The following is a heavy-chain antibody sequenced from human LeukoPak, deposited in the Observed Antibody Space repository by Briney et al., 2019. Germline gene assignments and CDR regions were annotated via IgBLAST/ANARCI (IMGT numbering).Heavy chain of an antibody. CDR1: GFTFSAYE. J-gene: IGHJ4*02. D-gene: IGHD5-24*01. CDR3: AKDDRWLQFCC. CDR2: ISGSGSSL. V-gene: IGHV3-23*01. Sequence: GGSLRLSCAASGFTFSAYEMNWVRQAPGKGLEPVSYISGSGSSLSHADSVRGRFTISRDNSRNTLYLQMNSLRAEDTAVYYCAKDDRWLQFCCWGQGTLVTVSA.